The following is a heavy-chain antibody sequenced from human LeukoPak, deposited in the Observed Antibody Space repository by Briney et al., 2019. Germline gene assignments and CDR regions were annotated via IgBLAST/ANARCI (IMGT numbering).Heavy chain of an antibody. Sequence: GGSLRLSCAASGFTFSSYAMSWVRQAPGKGLEWVSAISGSGGSTYYADSVKGRFTISRDNSKNTLYLQMNSLRAEDTAVYYCAKGGGPYYYDSSGYYEKELFDYWGQGTLVTVSS. CDR2: ISGSGGST. D-gene: IGHD3-22*01. CDR1: GFTFSSYA. V-gene: IGHV3-23*01. CDR3: AKGGGPYYYDSSGYYEKELFDY. J-gene: IGHJ4*02.